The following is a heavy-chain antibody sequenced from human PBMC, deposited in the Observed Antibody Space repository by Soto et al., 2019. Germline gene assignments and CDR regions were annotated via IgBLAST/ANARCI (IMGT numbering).Heavy chain of an antibody. CDR3: AVDYYDSSGQDAFDI. D-gene: IGHD3-22*01. CDR1: GYTFTSYG. J-gene: IGHJ3*02. Sequence: ASVKVACKASGYTFTSYGISWVRQAPGQGLEWMGWISAYNGNTNYAQKLQGRVTMTTDTSTSTAYMELRSLRSDDTAVYYCAVDYYDSSGQDAFDIWGQGTMVIVSS. V-gene: IGHV1-18*01. CDR2: ISAYNGNT.